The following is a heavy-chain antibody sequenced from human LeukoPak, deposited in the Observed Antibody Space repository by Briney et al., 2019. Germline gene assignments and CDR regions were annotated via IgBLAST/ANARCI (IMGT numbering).Heavy chain of an antibody. CDR1: GFTYSSYW. Sequence: PGGSLRLSCAASGFTYSSYWMHWGRQAPGKGLVWVSRINSDGSSTSYADSVKGRFTISRDNAKNTLYLQMNSLRAEDTAVYYCARVRFGYSSIPFDYRGQGTLVTVSS. CDR3: ARVRFGYSSIPFDY. CDR2: INSDGSST. J-gene: IGHJ4*02. D-gene: IGHD6-19*01. V-gene: IGHV3-74*01.